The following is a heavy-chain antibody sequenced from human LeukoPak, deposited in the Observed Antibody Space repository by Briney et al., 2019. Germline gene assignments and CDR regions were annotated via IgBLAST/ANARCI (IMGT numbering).Heavy chain of an antibody. D-gene: IGHD3-16*01. CDR2: IYYSGST. CDR3: ARGLGAFDI. Sequence: SETLSLTCTVSGGSISSYYWRWIRQPPGKGLEWIGYIYYSGSTNYNPSLKSRVTISVDTSKNQFSLKLSSVTAADTAVYYCARGLGAFDIWGQGTMVTVSS. J-gene: IGHJ3*02. CDR1: GGSISSYY. V-gene: IGHV4-59*01.